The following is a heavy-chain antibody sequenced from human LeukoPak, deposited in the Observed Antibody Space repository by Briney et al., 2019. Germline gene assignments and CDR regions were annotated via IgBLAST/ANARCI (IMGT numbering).Heavy chain of an antibody. V-gene: IGHV1-2*02. CDR3: AREDCSGGSCYYYY. CDR1: GYTFTGYY. CDR2: INPNSGGT. Sequence: ASVKVSCKASGYTFTGYYMHWVRQAPGQGLEWMGWINPNSGGTNYAQKFQGRVTMTRDTSTSTAYKELSRLRSDDTAVYYCAREDCSGGSCYYYYWGQGTLVTVSS. J-gene: IGHJ4*02. D-gene: IGHD2-15*01.